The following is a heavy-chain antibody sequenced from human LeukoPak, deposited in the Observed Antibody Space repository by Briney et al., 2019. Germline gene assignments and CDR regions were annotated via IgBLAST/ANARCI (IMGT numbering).Heavy chain of an antibody. CDR1: GGSFSGYY. CDR2: INHSGST. D-gene: IGHD1-26*01. J-gene: IGHJ4*02. Sequence: SETLSLTCAVYGGSFSGYYWSWIRQPPGKGLEWIGEINHSGSTNYNPSLKSRVTISVDTSKNQFSLKLSSVTAADTAVYYCDGSGSPFDYWGQGTLVTVSS. CDR3: DGSGSPFDY. V-gene: IGHV4-34*01.